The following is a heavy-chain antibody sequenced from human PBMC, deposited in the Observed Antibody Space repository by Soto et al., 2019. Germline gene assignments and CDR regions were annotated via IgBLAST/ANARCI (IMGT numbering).Heavy chain of an antibody. CDR1: GYTFTGQY. D-gene: IGHD1-7*01. V-gene: IGHV1-2*02. Sequence: ASVKVSCKASGYTFTGQYMHWVRQAPGQGLEWMGWINPNSGDTNYAQKFQGRVTMTRDTSIGTAYMELSSLRSNDTAIYYCARESAGITLYGMDVWGQGTTVTVSS. CDR3: ARESAGITLYGMDV. J-gene: IGHJ6*02. CDR2: INPNSGDT.